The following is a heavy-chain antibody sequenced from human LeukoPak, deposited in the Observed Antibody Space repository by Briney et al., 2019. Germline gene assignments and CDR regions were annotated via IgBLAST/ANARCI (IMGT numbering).Heavy chain of an antibody. D-gene: IGHD2-2*01. CDR1: GGSISSGDYY. J-gene: IGHJ5*02. Sequence: SETLSLTCTVSGGSISSGDYYWSWIRQPPGKGLEWIAYIHYSGITSYNPSLKSRVTISVDTSKNQFSLKLNSVTAADTAVYYCARNAARDCTSTACWPRWFDPWGQGTLVAVSS. V-gene: IGHV4-30-4*01. CDR2: IHYSGIT. CDR3: ARNAARDCTSTACWPRWFDP.